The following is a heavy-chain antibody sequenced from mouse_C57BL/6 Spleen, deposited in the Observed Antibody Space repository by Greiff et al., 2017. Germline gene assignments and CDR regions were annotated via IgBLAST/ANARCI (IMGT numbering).Heavy chain of an antibody. CDR1: GYTFTDYE. V-gene: IGHV1-15*01. CDR3: TRDGDYGWFAY. J-gene: IGHJ3*01. CDR2: IDPETGGT. D-gene: IGHD2-13*01. Sequence: QVQLQQSGAELVRPGASVTLSCKASGYTFTDYEMHWVKQTPVHGLEWIGAIDPETGGTAYNQKFKGKATLTADKSSSTAYMELRSLTSEDSAVYYCTRDGDYGWFAYWGQGTLVTVSA.